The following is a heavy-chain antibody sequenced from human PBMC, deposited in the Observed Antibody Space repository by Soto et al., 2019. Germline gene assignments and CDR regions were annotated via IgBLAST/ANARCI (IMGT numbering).Heavy chain of an antibody. CDR2: IIASSKAT. CDR3: AKRPLELHMYDY. Sequence: GGSLRLSCAASENIFSTYNMNWIRQAPGKGLEWVSYIIASSKATYYTESVKGRFTISRDNAKNTLFLQINSLRAEDTAVYYCAKRPLELHMYDYWGQGTLVTVSS. CDR1: ENIFSTYN. D-gene: IGHD1-7*01. J-gene: IGHJ4*02. V-gene: IGHV3-48*01.